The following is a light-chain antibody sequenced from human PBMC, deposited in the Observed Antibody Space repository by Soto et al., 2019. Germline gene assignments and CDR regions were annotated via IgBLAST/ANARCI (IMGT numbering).Light chain of an antibody. CDR1: SSNIGAGYD. J-gene: IGLJ1*01. CDR2: ANT. CDR3: CSYAGSNVFV. V-gene: IGLV1-40*01. Sequence: QSVLTQPPSVSGAPGQRVTISCTGSSSNIGAGYDVHWYQQLPGTAPKLLIYANTNRPSGVPGRFSGSKSGTSASLAITGLQAEDEADYYCCSYAGSNVFVFGTGTKLTVL.